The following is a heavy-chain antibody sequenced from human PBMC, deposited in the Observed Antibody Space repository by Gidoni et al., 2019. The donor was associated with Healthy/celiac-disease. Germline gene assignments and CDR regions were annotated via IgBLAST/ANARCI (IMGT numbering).Heavy chain of an antibody. J-gene: IGHJ4*02. V-gene: IGHV1-8*01. CDR2: MNPNSGNT. Sequence: QVQLLQSGAEVKTPGASVKVSCKAPGYTFTSYDINWVRQATGQGLEWMGWMNPNSGNTGYAQKFQGRVTMTRNTSKSTAYMELSSLRSEDTAVYYCARAYCGGDCPPGYWGQGTLVTVSS. CDR1: GYTFTSYD. CDR3: ARAYCGGDCPPGY. D-gene: IGHD2-21*02.